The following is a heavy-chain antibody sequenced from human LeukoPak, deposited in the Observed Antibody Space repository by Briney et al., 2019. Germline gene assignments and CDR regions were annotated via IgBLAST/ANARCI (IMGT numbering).Heavy chain of an antibody. D-gene: IGHD2-8*01. CDR3: ASALYCTNGVCSDH. CDR2: IYTSGST. V-gene: IGHV4-4*07. Sequence: PSETLSLTCTVSGGSISSYYWSWIRQPAGKGLEWIGRIYTSGSTNYNPSLKSRVTMSVDASKNQFSLKLSSVTAADTAVYYCASALYCTNGVCSDHRGQGTLVTVSS. CDR1: GGSISSYY. J-gene: IGHJ4*02.